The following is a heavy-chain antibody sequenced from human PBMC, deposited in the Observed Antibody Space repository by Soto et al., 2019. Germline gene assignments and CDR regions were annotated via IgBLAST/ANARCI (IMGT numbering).Heavy chain of an antibody. V-gene: IGHV3-30*18. J-gene: IGHJ6*02. D-gene: IGHD1-26*01. Sequence: GGSLRLSCAASGFTFSSYGMHWVRQAPGKGLEWVAVISYDGSNKYYADSVKGRFTISRDNSKNTLYLQMNSLRAEDTAVYYCAKDVVVGATPGLGDYYYYYGMDVWGQGTTVTASS. CDR1: GFTFSSYG. CDR3: AKDVVVGATPGLGDYYYYYGMDV. CDR2: ISYDGSNK.